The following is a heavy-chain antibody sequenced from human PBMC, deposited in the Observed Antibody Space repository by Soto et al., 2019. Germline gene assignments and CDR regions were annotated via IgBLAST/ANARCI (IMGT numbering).Heavy chain of an antibody. CDR2: ISGSGGRT. Sequence: PGGSLRLSCAASGLSFRTYAMGWVRQAPGKGLEWVSGISGSGGRTYYADSMKGRFTISRDNSKNTVYLQVNSLRAEDTAVYYCAKIAEAVAGTVYASWGQGTLVTVSS. V-gene: IGHV3-23*01. CDR1: GLSFRTYA. J-gene: IGHJ5*02. CDR3: AKIAEAVAGTVYAS. D-gene: IGHD6-19*01.